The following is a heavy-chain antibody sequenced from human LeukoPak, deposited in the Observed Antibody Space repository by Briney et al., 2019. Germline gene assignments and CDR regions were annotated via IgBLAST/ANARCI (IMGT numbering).Heavy chain of an antibody. V-gene: IGHV3-30*02. D-gene: IGHD6-6*01. CDR1: GFTFSSYG. J-gene: IGHJ4*02. Sequence: GGSLRLSCAASGFTFSSYGMHWVRQAPGKGLEWVAFIRFTISRDNSKNTLYLQVNSLRAEDTAVYYCAKDTYSSSSVIDYWGQGTLVTVSS. CDR3: AKDTYSSSSVIDY.